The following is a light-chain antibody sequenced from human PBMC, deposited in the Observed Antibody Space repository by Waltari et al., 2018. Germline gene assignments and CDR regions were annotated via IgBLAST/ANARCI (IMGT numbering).Light chain of an antibody. CDR2: EDI. CDR3: QALGSNRWV. J-gene: IGLJ3*02. CDR1: ILGNKY. V-gene: IGLV3-1*01. Sequence: SYELTQPPSVSVSPGQTASITCSGAILGNKYASWYQHKPGQSPLLVIYEDIKRPSGIPERFSGSKSGNTATLTISGTQSMDDADYYCQALGSNRWVFGGGTKLTVL.